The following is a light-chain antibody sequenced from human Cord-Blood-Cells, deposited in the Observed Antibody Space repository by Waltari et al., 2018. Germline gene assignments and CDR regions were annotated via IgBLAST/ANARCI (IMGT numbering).Light chain of an antibody. J-gene: IGKJ4*01. CDR3: QQYNNWPPLT. CDR2: GAS. Sequence: EIVMTQSPATLSVSPGERATLSCRASQSVSSNLAWYQQKPGQAARLLIYGASTRATGIPARFSGSGSGIEFTLTISSLQSEDFAVYYCQQYNNWPPLTFGGGTKVEIK. V-gene: IGKV3-15*01. CDR1: QSVSSN.